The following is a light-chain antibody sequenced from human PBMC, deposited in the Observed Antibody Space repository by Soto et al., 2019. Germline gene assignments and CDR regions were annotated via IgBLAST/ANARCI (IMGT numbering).Light chain of an antibody. CDR2: ENN. J-gene: IGLJ3*02. CDR3: QSYDSRLSSWV. Sequence: QLVLTQPPSVSGAPGQRVTISCTGSSSNIGAGYDVHWYHQLPGTAPKLLIYENNNRPSGVPDRISGSKSGTSASLAITGLQAEDEADYYCQSYDSRLSSWVFGGGTKVTVL. CDR1: SSNIGAGYD. V-gene: IGLV1-40*01.